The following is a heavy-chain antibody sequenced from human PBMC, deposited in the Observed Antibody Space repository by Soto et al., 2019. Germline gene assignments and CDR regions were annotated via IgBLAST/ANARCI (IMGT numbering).Heavy chain of an antibody. J-gene: IGHJ4*02. V-gene: IGHV3-30*18. CDR2: ISYDGTNK. CDR1: GFSFSSCA. CDR3: AKAVTTVTPLGYDS. D-gene: IGHD4-17*01. Sequence: PGGSLRLSCAASGFSFSSCAMHWVRQAPGKGLEWVAVISYDGTNKYYADSVKGRFIISRDNSKSTLYLQMNSLRTEDTAVYYCAKAVTTVTPLGYDSWGQGILVTVSP.